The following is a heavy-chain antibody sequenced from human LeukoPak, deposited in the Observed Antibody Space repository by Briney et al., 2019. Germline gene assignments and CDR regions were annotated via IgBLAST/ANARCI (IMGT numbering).Heavy chain of an antibody. J-gene: IGHJ4*02. V-gene: IGHV3-23*01. CDR3: VEDVVVIVAAKPGV. CDR2: ISGTGDST. D-gene: IGHD2-15*01. CDR1: GFSFSTYA. Sequence: PGGSLRLSCAASGFSFSTYAMGWVRQAPGKGLEWVSSISGTGDSTYYADAVKGRFTISRDNSKNTLYLQMNSLRAEDTAVYYCVEDVVVIVAAKPGVWSQGTLVTVSS.